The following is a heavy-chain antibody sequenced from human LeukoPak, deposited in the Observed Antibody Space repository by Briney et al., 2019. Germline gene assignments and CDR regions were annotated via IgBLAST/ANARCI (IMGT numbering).Heavy chain of an antibody. D-gene: IGHD3-22*01. J-gene: IGHJ6*02. CDR2: IIPILGIA. Sequence: SVKVSCKASGGTFSSYAISWVRQAPGQGLEWMGRIIPILGIANYAQKFQGRVTITADKSTSTAYMELSSLRSEDTAVYYCARGPKYDYDSSGYHYSDYYYGMDVWGQGTTVTVSS. CDR3: ARGPKYDYDSSGYHYSDYYYGMDV. CDR1: GGTFSSYA. V-gene: IGHV1-69*04.